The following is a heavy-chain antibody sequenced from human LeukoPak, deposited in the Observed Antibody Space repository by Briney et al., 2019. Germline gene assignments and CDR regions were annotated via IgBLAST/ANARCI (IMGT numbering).Heavy chain of an antibody. CDR3: ARGGDSSGYYYFDY. CDR1: GGTFSSYA. CDR2: ITPIFGTA. J-gene: IGHJ4*02. D-gene: IGHD3-22*01. V-gene: IGHV1-69*01. Sequence: VASVKVSCKASGGTFSSYAISWVRQAPGQGLEWMGGITPIFGTANYAQKFQGRVTITADESTSTAYMELSSLRSEDTAVYYCARGGDSSGYYYFDYWGQGTLVTVSS.